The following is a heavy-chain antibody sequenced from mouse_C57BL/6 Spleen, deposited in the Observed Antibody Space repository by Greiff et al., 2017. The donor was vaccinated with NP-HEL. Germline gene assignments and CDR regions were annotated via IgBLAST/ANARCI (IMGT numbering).Heavy chain of an antibody. CDR1: GYTFTSYG. J-gene: IGHJ4*01. V-gene: IGHV1-81*01. CDR3: AREATVVATNGAMDY. Sequence: QVQLQQSGAELARPGASVKLSCKASGYTFTSYGISWVKQRPGQGLEWIGEIYPRSGNTYYNEKFKGKATLTADKSSSTAYMELRSLTSEDSAVYFCAREATVVATNGAMDYWGQGTSVTVSS. D-gene: IGHD1-1*01. CDR2: IYPRSGNT.